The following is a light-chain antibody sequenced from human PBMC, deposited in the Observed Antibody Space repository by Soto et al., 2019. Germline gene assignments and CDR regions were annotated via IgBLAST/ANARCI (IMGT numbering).Light chain of an antibody. Sequence: EIVLTQSPGTLSLSPGERATLSCRASQSVSSSYLVWYQQKPGQAPTLLIYGASTRATGIPDRFSGSGSGTDFNLTISRLEPEDFAVYYCQKYGNSPWTFGQGTKVEI. CDR1: QSVSSSY. CDR3: QKYGNSPWT. J-gene: IGKJ1*01. CDR2: GAS. V-gene: IGKV3-20*01.